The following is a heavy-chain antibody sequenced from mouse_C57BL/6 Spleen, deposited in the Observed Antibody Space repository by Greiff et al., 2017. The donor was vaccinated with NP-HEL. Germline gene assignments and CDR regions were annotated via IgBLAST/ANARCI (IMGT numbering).Heavy chain of an antibody. CDR3: ARSNPPSY. Sequence: EVMLVESGGGLVKPGGSLKLSCAASGFTFSSYAMSWVRQTPEKRLEWVATISDGGSYTYYPDNVKGRFTISRDNAKNNLYLQMSHLKSEDTAMYYCARSNPPSYWGQGTLVTVSA. CDR1: GFTFSSYA. V-gene: IGHV5-4*03. J-gene: IGHJ3*01. CDR2: ISDGGSYT. D-gene: IGHD2-5*01.